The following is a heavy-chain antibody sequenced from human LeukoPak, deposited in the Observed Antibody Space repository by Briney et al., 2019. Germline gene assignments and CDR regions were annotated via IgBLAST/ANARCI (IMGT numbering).Heavy chain of an antibody. CDR3: ARAGYSYGFDWFDP. CDR2: IYTSGST. Sequence: SQTLSLTCTVSGGSISSGSYYWSWIRQPAGKGLEWIGRIYTSGSTNYNPSLKSRVTISVDTSKNQFSLKLSSVTAADTAVYYRARAGYSYGFDWFDPWGQGTLVTVSS. V-gene: IGHV4-61*02. J-gene: IGHJ5*02. CDR1: GGSISSGSYY. D-gene: IGHD5-18*01.